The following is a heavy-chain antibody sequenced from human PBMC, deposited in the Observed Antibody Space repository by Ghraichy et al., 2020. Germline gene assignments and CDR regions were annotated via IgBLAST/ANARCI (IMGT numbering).Heavy chain of an antibody. D-gene: IGHD4-17*01. V-gene: IGHV3-30*03. CDR1: GVLFTSYG. CDR2: ISYDGTNK. Sequence: GGSLRLSCAASGVLFTSYGMHWVRQAPGKGLEWVAVISYDGTNKFHADSVKGRFTISRDNSKNTLFLQMNSLRVEDTAVYYCARGPSDYGAFYYSGMDVWSQGTTVTVAS. J-gene: IGHJ6*02. CDR3: ARGPSDYGAFYYSGMDV.